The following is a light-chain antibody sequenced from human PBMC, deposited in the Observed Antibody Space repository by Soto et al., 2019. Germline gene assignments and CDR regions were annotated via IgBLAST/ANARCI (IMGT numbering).Light chain of an antibody. V-gene: IGKV3-20*01. CDR1: QSVSNNY. CDR2: GAS. CDR3: QQYGSSPRT. J-gene: IGKJ1*01. Sequence: EIVLTQSPGTLSLSPGERATLSCRASQSVSNNYLAWYQQTPGQAPSLLIYGASTRAAGISDRFSGSGSGTDFTLTISSLEPADFAMYYCQQYGSSPRTFGQGTKVEIK.